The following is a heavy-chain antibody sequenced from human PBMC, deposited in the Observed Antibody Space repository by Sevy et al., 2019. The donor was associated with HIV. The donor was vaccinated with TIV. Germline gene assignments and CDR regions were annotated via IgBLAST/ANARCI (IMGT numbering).Heavy chain of an antibody. CDR2: ISYDGSNK. J-gene: IGHJ6*03. CDR1: GFTFSSYG. D-gene: IGHD3-3*01. CDR3: AKDRNFCSGYYYYYYYMDV. V-gene: IGHV3-30*18. Sequence: GGSLRLSCAASGFTFSSYGMHWVRQAPGKGLEWVAVISYDGSNKYYAVSVKGGFTISRENSKNTLFLQMNSLRAEDTAVYYYAKDRNFCSGYYYYYYYMDVWGKGTTVTVSS.